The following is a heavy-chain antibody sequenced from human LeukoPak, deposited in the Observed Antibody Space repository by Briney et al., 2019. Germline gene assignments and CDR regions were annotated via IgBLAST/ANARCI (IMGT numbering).Heavy chain of an antibody. CDR1: GGSISSGSYY. Sequence: SETLSLTCAVSGGSISSGSYYYSWIRQPAGKGLEWIGHIYYLGSTSYNPSLRSRVTTSMDASKNQFSLTLTSVTAADTAVYYCAVTWNADRTFAPWGQGILVTVS. CDR3: AVTWNADRTFAP. J-gene: IGHJ5*02. CDR2: IYYLGST. D-gene: IGHD1-1*01. V-gene: IGHV4-61*10.